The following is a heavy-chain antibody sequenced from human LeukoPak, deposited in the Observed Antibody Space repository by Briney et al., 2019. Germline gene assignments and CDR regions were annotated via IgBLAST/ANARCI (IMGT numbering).Heavy chain of an antibody. CDR1: GGSFSGYY. D-gene: IGHD3-10*01. CDR2: INHSGST. J-gene: IGHJ6*04. CDR3: ARGRGYYGSGRILRMDV. Sequence: SETLSLTCAVYGGSFSGYYWSWIRQPPGKGLEWIGEINHSGSTNYNPSLKSRVTISVDTSKNQFSLKLSSVTAADTAVYYCARGRGYYGSGRILRMDVWGKGTTVTVSS. V-gene: IGHV4-34*01.